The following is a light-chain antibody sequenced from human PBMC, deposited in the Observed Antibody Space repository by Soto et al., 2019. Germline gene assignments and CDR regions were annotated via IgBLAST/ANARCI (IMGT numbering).Light chain of an antibody. CDR3: LQYSISPRT. V-gene: IGKV3-20*01. Sequence: EIVLTQSPGTLSLSPGERATLSCRASQSVSSYLAWYQQKPGQAPRLLIYGASSRATGIPDRFSGSGSGTDFTLTISRLEPEDFAVYYCLQYSISPRTFGQGTKVEIK. CDR1: QSVSSY. CDR2: GAS. J-gene: IGKJ1*01.